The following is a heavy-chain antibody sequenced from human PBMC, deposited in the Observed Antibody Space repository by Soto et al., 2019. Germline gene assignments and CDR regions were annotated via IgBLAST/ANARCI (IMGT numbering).Heavy chain of an antibody. D-gene: IGHD6-19*01. J-gene: IGHJ6*02. Sequence: QITLKESGPTLVKPTQTLTLTCTFSGFSLSTSGVGVGWIRQPPGKALEWLALIYWNDDKRYSPSLKSRLTITKDTSKNQVVLTMTNMDPVDTATYYCAHSEASIAVATHPPYYYYYGMDVWGQGTTVTVSS. CDR3: AHSEASIAVATHPPYYYYYGMDV. CDR2: IYWNDDK. V-gene: IGHV2-5*01. CDR1: GFSLSTSGVG.